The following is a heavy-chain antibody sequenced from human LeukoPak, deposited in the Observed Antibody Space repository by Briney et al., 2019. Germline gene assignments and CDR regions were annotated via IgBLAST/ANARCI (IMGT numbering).Heavy chain of an antibody. CDR2: FDPEDGET. V-gene: IGHV1-24*01. Sequence: GASVKVSCKVSGYTLTELPMHWVRQAPGKGLEWMGGFDPEDGETIYAQKFQGRVTMTEDTSTDTAYMELSSLRSGDTAVYYCARTMGIAAAVPFRHWGQGTLVTVSS. J-gene: IGHJ1*01. CDR3: ARTMGIAAAVPFRH. D-gene: IGHD6-13*01. CDR1: GYTLTELP.